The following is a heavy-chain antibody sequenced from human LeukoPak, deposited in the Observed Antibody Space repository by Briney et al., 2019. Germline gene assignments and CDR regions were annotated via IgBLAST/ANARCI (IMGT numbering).Heavy chain of an antibody. CDR3: ARSGRGTYYYFDL. CDR2: ISGSNGNT. CDR1: NYPFTRYG. J-gene: IGHJ4*02. V-gene: IGHV1-18*01. D-gene: IGHD1-26*01. Sequence: ASVKVSCKASNYPFTRYGISWVRQAPGQGLEWMGWISGSNGNTNYAQKFQGRVSMTADASTGTAYLELRSLRSDDTAVYYCARSGRGTYYYFDLWGQGTLVTVSS.